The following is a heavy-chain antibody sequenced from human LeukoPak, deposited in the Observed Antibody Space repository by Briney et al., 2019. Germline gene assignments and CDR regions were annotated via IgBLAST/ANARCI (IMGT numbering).Heavy chain of an antibody. V-gene: IGHV4-39*01. D-gene: IGHD6-19*01. CDR3: ARLAYSSGVPFVDY. CDR1: GGSIRSSYYY. Sequence: SETLSLTCTVSGGSIRSSYYYWGWIRQPPGKGLEWIGSIYDSGSTYYNPSLKSRVTISVDTSKNQFSLRLNSVTAADTAVYYCARLAYSSGVPFVDYWGQGTLVTVSS. J-gene: IGHJ4*02. CDR2: IYDSGST.